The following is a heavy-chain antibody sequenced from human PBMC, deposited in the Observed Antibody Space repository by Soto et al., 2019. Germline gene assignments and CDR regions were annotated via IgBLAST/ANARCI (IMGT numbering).Heavy chain of an antibody. D-gene: IGHD2-2*02. CDR3: VRAYCSSTSCYRADWFDP. V-gene: IGHV4-59*08. J-gene: IGHJ5*02. CDR1: GGSISSYY. CDR2: IYYSGST. Sequence: PSETLSLTCTVSGGSISSYYWSWIRQPPGKGLEWIGYIYYSGSTNYNPSLKSRVTISVDTSKNQFSLKLSSVTAADTAVYYCVRAYCSSTSCYRADWFDPWGQGTLVTVSS.